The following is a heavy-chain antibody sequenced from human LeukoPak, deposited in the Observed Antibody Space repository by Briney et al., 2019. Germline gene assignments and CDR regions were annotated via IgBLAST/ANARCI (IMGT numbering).Heavy chain of an antibody. Sequence: SETLSLTCTVSGGSISSYYWSWIRQPPGKGLEWIGYIYYSGSTNYNPSLKSRVTISVDTSKNQFSLKLSSVTAADTAVYYCASLYSGNDLAYFDYWGQGTLVTVSS. V-gene: IGHV4-59*01. CDR3: ASLYSGNDLAYFDY. CDR2: IYYSGST. D-gene: IGHD5-12*01. CDR1: GGSISSYY. J-gene: IGHJ4*02.